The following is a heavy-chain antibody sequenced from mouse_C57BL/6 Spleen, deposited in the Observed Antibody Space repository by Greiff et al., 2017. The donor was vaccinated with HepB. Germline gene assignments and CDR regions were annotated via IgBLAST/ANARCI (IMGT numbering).Heavy chain of an antibody. CDR2: INPDSSTI. Sequence: EVKLLESGGGLVQPGGSLKLSCAASGIDFSRYWMSWVRRAPGKGLEWIGEINPDSSTINYAPSLKDKFIISRDNAKNTLYLQMSKVRSEDTALYYCARPTTVDYYAMDYWGQGTSVTVSS. CDR1: GIDFSRYW. D-gene: IGHD1-1*01. V-gene: IGHV4-1*01. CDR3: ARPTTVDYYAMDY. J-gene: IGHJ4*01.